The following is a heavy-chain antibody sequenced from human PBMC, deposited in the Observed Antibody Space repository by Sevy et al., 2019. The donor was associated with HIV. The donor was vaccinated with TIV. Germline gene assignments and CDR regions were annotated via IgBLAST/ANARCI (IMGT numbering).Heavy chain of an antibody. J-gene: IGHJ3*02. CDR1: GFTFSSYW. Sequence: GGSLRLSCAASGFTFSSYWMSWLRQAPGKGLEWVANIKQDGSEKYYVDSLKGRFTISRDNAKNSLYLQMNSLRAEDTAVYYCALWIQLWMSAGAFDIWGQGTMVTVSS. CDR3: ALWIQLWMSAGAFDI. CDR2: IKQDGSEK. V-gene: IGHV3-7*01. D-gene: IGHD5-18*01.